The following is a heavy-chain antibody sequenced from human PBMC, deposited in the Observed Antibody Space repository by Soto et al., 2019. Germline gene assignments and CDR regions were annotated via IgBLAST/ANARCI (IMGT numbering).Heavy chain of an antibody. V-gene: IGHV3-48*01. J-gene: IGHJ6*03. D-gene: IGHD3-10*01. CDR3: ARPYGSGSYQQPRYYYYMDV. Sequence: EVQLVESGGGLVQPGGSLRLSCAASGFTFSSYSMNWVRQAPGKGLEWVSYISSSSSTIYYADSVKGRFTISRDNAKNSLYLQMNSLRAEDTAVYYCARPYGSGSYQQPRYYYYMDVWGKGTTVTVSS. CDR2: ISSSSSTI. CDR1: GFTFSSYS.